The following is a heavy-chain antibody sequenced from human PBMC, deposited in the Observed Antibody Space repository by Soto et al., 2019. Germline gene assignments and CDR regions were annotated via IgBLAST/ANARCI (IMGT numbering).Heavy chain of an antibody. Sequence: GRSQRLRYAASGCTFSNYWISWVRQAPGKGLEWVANIKQDGSEKYYVDSVKGRFTISRDNAKNSLYLQMNSLRAEDTAVYYCARKGSQLPLDYYYYYMDVWGKGTTVTVSS. CDR3: ARKGSQLPLDYYYYYMDV. J-gene: IGHJ6*03. V-gene: IGHV3-7*01. CDR1: GCTFSNYW. CDR2: IKQDGSEK. D-gene: IGHD2-2*01.